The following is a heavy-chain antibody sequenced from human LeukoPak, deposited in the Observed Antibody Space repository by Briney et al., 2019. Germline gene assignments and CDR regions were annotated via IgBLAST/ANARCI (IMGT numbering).Heavy chain of an antibody. CDR2: IYYNGNT. J-gene: IGHJ3*01. D-gene: IGHD6-19*01. CDR3: ARNQAVAANRGASDV. V-gene: IGHV4-28*01. Sequence: SDTLSLTCAVSGYSISSNNWWAWVRQPPGKGLEWIGYIYYNGNTYYNPYNPSLTSRVTMSVDTSKNQFSLKLDSVTEIDTAMYYCARNQAVAANRGASDVWGQGTMVTASS. CDR1: GYSISSNNW.